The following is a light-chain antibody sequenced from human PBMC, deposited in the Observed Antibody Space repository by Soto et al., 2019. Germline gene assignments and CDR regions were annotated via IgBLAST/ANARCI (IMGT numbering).Light chain of an antibody. J-gene: IGLJ3*02. CDR2: EVS. Sequence: QSALTQPPSVSGSPGQSVTISCTGTSSDVGTYDRVSWYQQSPGTAPKLMIYEVSNRPSGVPDRFSGSKSGNTASLTISGLQAEDEAEYYCSSYTGSSTAWVFGGGTQLTVL. CDR1: SSDVGTYDR. V-gene: IGLV2-18*02. CDR3: SSYTGSSTAWV.